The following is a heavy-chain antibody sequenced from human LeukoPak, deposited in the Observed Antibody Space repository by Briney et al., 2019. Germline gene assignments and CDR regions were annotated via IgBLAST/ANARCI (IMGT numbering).Heavy chain of an antibody. CDR1: AGSISSYY. D-gene: IGHD2-2*01. CDR3: ARGVVPAAEDYYYGMDV. Sequence: SETLSLTCTVSAGSISSYYWSLIRQPPGKGLEWIGYIYYSGSTNYNPSLKSRVTISVDTSKNQFSLKLSSVTAADTAVYYCARGVVPAAEDYYYGMDVWGQGTTVTVSS. CDR2: IYYSGST. V-gene: IGHV4-59*01. J-gene: IGHJ6*02.